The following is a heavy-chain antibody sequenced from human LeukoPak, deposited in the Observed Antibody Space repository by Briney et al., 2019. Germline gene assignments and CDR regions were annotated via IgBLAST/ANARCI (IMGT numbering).Heavy chain of an antibody. CDR1: GFTFSSYA. CDR2: INHSGST. V-gene: IGHV4-34*08. CDR3: ASRSWFES. J-gene: IGHJ5*01. Sequence: GSLRLSCAASGFTFSSYAMHWIRQPPGKGLEWIGEINHSGSTNYNPSLKSRVTISVDTSKNQFSLKLSSVTAADTAVYYCASRSWFESWGQGTLVTVSS.